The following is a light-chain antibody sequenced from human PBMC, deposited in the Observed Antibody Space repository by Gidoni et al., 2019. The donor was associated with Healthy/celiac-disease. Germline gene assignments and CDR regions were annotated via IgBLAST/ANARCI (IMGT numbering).Light chain of an antibody. Sequence: ITCRASQGISSYLAWYQQKPGKAPKLLIYAASTLQSGVPSWFSGSGSGTDFTLTISCLQSEDFATYYCQQYYSYPRKLTFGGGTKVEIK. J-gene: IGKJ4*01. CDR1: QGISSY. CDR3: QQYYSYPRKLT. V-gene: IGKV1-8*01. CDR2: AAS.